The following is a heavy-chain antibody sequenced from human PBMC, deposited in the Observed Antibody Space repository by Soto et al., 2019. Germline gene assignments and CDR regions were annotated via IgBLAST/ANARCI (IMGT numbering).Heavy chain of an antibody. CDR3: TTGPGLAYCGGDCYHDY. CDR2: IKSKTDGGTT. D-gene: IGHD2-21*02. CDR1: GFTFSNAW. Sequence: GGSLRLSCAASGFTFSNAWMSWVRQAPGKGLEWVGRIKSKTDGGTTDYAAPVKGRFTISRDDSKNTLYLQMNSLKTEDTAMYYCTTGPGLAYCGGDCYHDYWGQGTLVTVSS. V-gene: IGHV3-15*01. J-gene: IGHJ4*02.